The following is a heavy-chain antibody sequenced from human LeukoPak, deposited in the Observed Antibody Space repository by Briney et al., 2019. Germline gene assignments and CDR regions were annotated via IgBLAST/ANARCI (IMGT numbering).Heavy chain of an antibody. CDR2: IYYSGST. V-gene: IGHV4-59*01. J-gene: IGHJ4*02. CDR3: ARRSGWEPYFDY. Sequence: SETLSLTCTVPGGSISSYYWSWIRQPPGKGLEWIGYIYYSGSTNYNPSLKSRVTISVDTSKNQFSLKLSSVTAADTAVYYCARRSGWEPYFDYWGQGTLVTVSS. CDR1: GGSISSYY. D-gene: IGHD1-26*01.